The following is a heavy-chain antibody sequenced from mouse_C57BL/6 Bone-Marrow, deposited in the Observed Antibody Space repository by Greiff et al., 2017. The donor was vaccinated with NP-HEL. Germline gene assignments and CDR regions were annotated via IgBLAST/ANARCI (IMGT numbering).Heavy chain of an antibody. CDR2: IYPGDGDT. Sequence: QVQLQQSGPELVKPGASVKISCKASGYAFSSSWMNWVKQRPGKGLEWIGRIYPGDGDTNYNGKFKGKATLTADKSSSTAYMQLSSLTSEDSAVYFCARSLPGSYFDYWGQGTTLTVSS. CDR1: GYAFSSSW. CDR3: ARSLPGSYFDY. V-gene: IGHV1-82*01. D-gene: IGHD2-1*01. J-gene: IGHJ2*01.